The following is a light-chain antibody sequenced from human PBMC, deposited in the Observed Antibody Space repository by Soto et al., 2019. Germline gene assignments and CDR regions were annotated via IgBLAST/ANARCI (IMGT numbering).Light chain of an antibody. CDR2: GAS. V-gene: IGKV3-15*01. J-gene: IGKJ5*01. Sequence: EIVMTQSPATLSVSLGERATLSCRTSQSVGSYLAWYQQKPGQAPRLLIYGASTRATDIPARFSGSGSGTEFTLTISSLQSEDFAVYSCQKYNHWPSITFGQGTRLEFK. CDR3: QKYNHWPSIT. CDR1: QSVGSY.